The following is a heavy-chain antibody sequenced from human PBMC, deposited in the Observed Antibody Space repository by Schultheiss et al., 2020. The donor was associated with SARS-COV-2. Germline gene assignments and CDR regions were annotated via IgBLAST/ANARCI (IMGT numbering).Heavy chain of an antibody. Sequence: SETLSLTCTVSGGSISSSSYYWSWIRQPPGKGLEWIGYIYYSGSTNYNPSLKSRVTISVDTSKNQFSLKLSSVTAADTAVYYCARGLRSGYRTVDYWGQGTLVTVSS. CDR1: GGSISSSSYY. CDR2: IYYSGST. V-gene: IGHV4-61*05. J-gene: IGHJ4*02. CDR3: ARGLRSGYRTVDY. D-gene: IGHD3-3*01.